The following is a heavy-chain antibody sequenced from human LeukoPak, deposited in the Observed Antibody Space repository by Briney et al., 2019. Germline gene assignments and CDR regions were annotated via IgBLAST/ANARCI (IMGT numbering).Heavy chain of an antibody. CDR2: IYPGDFDT. CDR1: GYSFTSYW. Sequence: GESLKISCKGSGYSFTSYWIGWVRQVPGKGLEWMGIIYPGDFDTRYSPSFQGQVTISADMSISTAYLQWSSLKASDTAMYYCARDSSGYWGPLDYWGQGIQVTVSS. CDR3: ARDSSGYWGPLDY. J-gene: IGHJ4*02. V-gene: IGHV5-51*01. D-gene: IGHD3-22*01.